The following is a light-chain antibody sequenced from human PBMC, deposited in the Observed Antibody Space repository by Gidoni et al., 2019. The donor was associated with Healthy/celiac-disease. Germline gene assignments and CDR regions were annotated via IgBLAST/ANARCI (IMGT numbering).Light chain of an antibody. V-gene: IGKV1-5*03. CDR2: KAS. CDR3: QQYNSYSPRS. Sequence: DIQMTQSPSTLSASVGDRGTIPCRASQSISSWLAWYQQKPGKAPKLLIYKASSLESGVPSRFSGSGSGTEFTLTISSLQPDDFATYYCQQYNSYSPRSFXXXTKLEIK. CDR1: QSISSW. J-gene: IGKJ2*03.